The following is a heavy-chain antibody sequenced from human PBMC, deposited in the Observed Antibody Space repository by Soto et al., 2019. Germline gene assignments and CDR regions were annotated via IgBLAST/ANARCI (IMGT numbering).Heavy chain of an antibody. J-gene: IGHJ5*02. CDR1: GGTFSSYA. CDR2: IIPIFGTA. V-gene: IGHV1-69*13. CDR3: ARVQGLEPANWFDP. Sequence: SVKLSCKASGGTFSSYAISWVRQAPGQGLEWMGGIIPIFGTANYAQKFQGRVTITADESTSTAYMELSSLRSEDTAVYYCARVQGLEPANWFDPWGQGTLVTVSS. D-gene: IGHD4-17*01.